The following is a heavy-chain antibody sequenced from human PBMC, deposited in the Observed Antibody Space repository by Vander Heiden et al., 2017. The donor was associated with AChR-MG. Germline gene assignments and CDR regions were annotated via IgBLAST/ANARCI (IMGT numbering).Heavy chain of an antibody. Sequence: QVQLVASGGGVVQPGRSLRLSCAAAGCPFSSHGMHWVRQAPGKGLEWVAVISYDGSNKYYADSVKGRFTISRDNSKNTLYLQMNSLRAEDTAVYYCAKDEGYSSYFDYWGQGTLVTVSS. CDR1: GCPFSSHG. CDR2: ISYDGSNK. J-gene: IGHJ4*02. D-gene: IGHD5-18*01. CDR3: AKDEGYSSYFDY. V-gene: IGHV3-30*18.